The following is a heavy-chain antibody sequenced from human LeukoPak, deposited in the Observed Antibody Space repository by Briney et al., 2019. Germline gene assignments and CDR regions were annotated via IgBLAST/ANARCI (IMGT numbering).Heavy chain of an antibody. Sequence: ASVKVSCKASGYTLTTYGFSWVRQAPGQGLEWMGWISGDNSNTNYARRFQGRVTMTTDTSTRTAYMELRSLRSDDTAVYYCARDLSRGSGYFGTYWGQGTLVTVSS. CDR3: ARDLSRGSGYFGTY. D-gene: IGHD3-22*01. CDR1: GYTLTTYG. CDR2: ISGDNSNT. V-gene: IGHV1-18*01. J-gene: IGHJ4*02.